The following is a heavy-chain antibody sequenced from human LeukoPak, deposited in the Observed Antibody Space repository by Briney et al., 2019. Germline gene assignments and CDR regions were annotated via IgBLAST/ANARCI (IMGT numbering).Heavy chain of an antibody. CDR1: GGSISSSSYY. D-gene: IGHD2/OR15-2a*01. V-gene: IGHV4-39*01. CDR2: IYYSGST. Sequence: SETLSLTCTVSGGSISSSSYYWGWIRQPPGKGLEWIGSIYYSGSTYYNPSLKSRVTISVDTSKNQFSLKLSSVTAADTAVYCCARHGRDFYYYMDVWGKGTTVTVSS. J-gene: IGHJ6*03. CDR3: ARHGRDFYYYMDV.